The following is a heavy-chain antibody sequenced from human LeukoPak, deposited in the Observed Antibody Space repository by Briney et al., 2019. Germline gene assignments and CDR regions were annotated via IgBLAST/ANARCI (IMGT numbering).Heavy chain of an antibody. J-gene: IGHJ4*02. D-gene: IGHD3-16*02. CDR3: AKDYAGTYYDYVWGSYRDNYFDY. CDR1: GFTFSSYA. V-gene: IGHV3-23*01. CDR2: ISGSGGST. Sequence: PGGSLRLSCAASGFTFSSYAMSWVRQAPGKGLEWVSAISGSGGSTYYADSVKGRFTISRDNSKNTLYLQMNSLRTEDTALYYCAKDYAGTYYDYVWGSYRDNYFDYWGQGTLVTVSS.